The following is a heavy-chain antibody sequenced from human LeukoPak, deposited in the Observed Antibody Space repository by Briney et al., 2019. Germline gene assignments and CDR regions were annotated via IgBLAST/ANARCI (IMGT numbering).Heavy chain of an antibody. J-gene: IGHJ2*01. D-gene: IGHD4-17*01. CDR1: GGSISSYY. V-gene: IGHV4-59*08. Sequence: SETLSLTCTVSGGSISSYYWSWIRHPPGKGLEWIGYIYYSGSTNYNPSFKSRVTISVDTSKNQFSLKLSSVTAADTAVYYCARHSDYGDYRYFDLWGRGALVTVSS. CDR3: ARHSDYGDYRYFDL. CDR2: IYYSGST.